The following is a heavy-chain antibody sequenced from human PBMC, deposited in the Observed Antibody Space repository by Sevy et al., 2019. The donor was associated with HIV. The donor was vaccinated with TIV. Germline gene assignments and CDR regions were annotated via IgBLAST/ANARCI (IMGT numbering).Heavy chain of an antibody. Sequence: GGSLRLSCAASGFTVSSNYMSWVRQAPGKGLEWVSSISTGGGSTYYPDSVKGRFTISRDNSKNTLWLQMDSLRADDTAIYYCAKGMTYYEIWGQGTMVTVSS. CDR2: ISTGGGST. CDR3: AKGMTYYEI. D-gene: IGHD3-10*01. CDR1: GFTVSSNY. J-gene: IGHJ3*02. V-gene: IGHV3-23*01.